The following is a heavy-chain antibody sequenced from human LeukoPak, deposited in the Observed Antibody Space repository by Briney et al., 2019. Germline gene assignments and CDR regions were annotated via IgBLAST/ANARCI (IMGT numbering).Heavy chain of an antibody. CDR1: GGSFSGYF. D-gene: IGHD5-24*01. V-gene: IGHV4-30-4*01. Sequence: PSETLSLTCAVNGGSFSGYFWSWIRQPPGKGLEWIGYIYYSGSTYYNPSLKSRVTISVDTSKNQFSLKLSSVTAADTAVYYCAREQRWLQFAFDYWGQGTLVTVSS. CDR3: AREQRWLQFAFDY. J-gene: IGHJ4*02. CDR2: IYYSGST.